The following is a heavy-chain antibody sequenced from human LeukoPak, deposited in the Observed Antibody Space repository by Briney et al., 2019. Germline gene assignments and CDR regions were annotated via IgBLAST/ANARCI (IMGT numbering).Heavy chain of an antibody. CDR3: ASLRDSSGYREQKFDY. D-gene: IGHD3-22*01. J-gene: IGHJ4*02. Sequence: SETLSLTCAVYGGSISSSDYYWGWIRQPPGKGLEWIGNISYSGSTYYNPSLKSRVTISVDTSKNQFSLKLSSVTAADTAVYYCASLRDSSGYREQKFDYWGQGTLVTVSS. CDR2: ISYSGST. CDR1: GGSISSSDYY. V-gene: IGHV4-39*01.